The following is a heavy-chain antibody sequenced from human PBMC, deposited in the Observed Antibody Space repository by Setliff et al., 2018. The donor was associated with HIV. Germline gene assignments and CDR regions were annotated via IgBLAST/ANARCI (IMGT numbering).Heavy chain of an antibody. J-gene: IGHJ6*03. CDR3: AKDGHDQDHYYHMDV. Sequence: PGESLKISCVASGLTFSNYWMHWVRQAPGKGLVWVSRIDSDGSDTDYADSVEGRFTISRDNNKNTLYLQMNSLRAEDTAVYYCAKDGHDQDHYYHMDVWGKGTTVTVS. V-gene: IGHV3-74*01. D-gene: IGHD1-1*01. CDR1: GLTFSNYW. CDR2: IDSDGSDT.